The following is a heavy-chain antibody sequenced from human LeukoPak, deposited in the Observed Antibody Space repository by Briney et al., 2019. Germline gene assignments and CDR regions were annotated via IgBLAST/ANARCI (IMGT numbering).Heavy chain of an antibody. D-gene: IGHD3-10*01. CDR2: IYHSGST. Sequence: SETLSLTCAVSGGSISSSNWRSWVRQPPGKGLEWIGEIYHSGSTNYNPSLKSRVTISVDKSKNQFSLKLSSVPAADTAVYYCARKPTELWFGELASTYYFDYWGQGTLVTVSS. J-gene: IGHJ4*02. CDR1: GGSISSSNW. V-gene: IGHV4-4*02. CDR3: ARKPTELWFGELASTYYFDY.